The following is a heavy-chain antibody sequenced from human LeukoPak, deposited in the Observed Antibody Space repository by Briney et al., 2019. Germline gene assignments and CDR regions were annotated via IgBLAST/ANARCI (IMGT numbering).Heavy chain of an antibody. J-gene: IGHJ4*02. CDR2: ISSSSSTI. CDR3: ARGSLKWGLECYFDY. V-gene: IGHV3-48*04. Sequence: GGSLRLSCAASGFTFSSYSMNWVRQAPGKGLEWVSYISSSSSTIYYADSVKGRFTISRDNAKNSLYLQMNSLRAEDTAVYYCARGSLKWGLECYFDYWGQGTLVTVSS. CDR1: GFTFSSYS. D-gene: IGHD1-26*01.